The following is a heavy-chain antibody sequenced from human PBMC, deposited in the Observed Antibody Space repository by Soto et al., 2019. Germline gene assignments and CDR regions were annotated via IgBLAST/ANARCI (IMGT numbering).Heavy chain of an antibody. D-gene: IGHD1-1*01. V-gene: IGHV3-48*03. CDR1: GFTFSSYE. Sequence: GGSLRLSCAASGFTFSSYELNSVRQAPGKGLEWVSYISSSGSTIYYVDSVKGRFTISRDNAKNSLYLQMNSLRAEDTAVYYCAGATKLEPMYYFDYWGQGTLVTVSS. CDR2: ISSSGSTI. CDR3: AGATKLEPMYYFDY. J-gene: IGHJ4*02.